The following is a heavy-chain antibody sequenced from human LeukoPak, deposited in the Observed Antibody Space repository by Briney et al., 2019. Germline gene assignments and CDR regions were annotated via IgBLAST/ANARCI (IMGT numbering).Heavy chain of an antibody. CDR1: GGSISSYY. Sequence: SETLSLTCTVSGGSISSYYWSWVRQPPGKGLEWIAYIYYTGSSNYNPSLKSQVTISVDTSKNQFSLKLTSVTAADTALYYCARVGCSGGSCYSASPWGQGTLVTVSS. CDR3: ARVGCSGGSCYSASP. V-gene: IGHV4-59*01. J-gene: IGHJ5*02. D-gene: IGHD2-15*01. CDR2: IYYTGSS.